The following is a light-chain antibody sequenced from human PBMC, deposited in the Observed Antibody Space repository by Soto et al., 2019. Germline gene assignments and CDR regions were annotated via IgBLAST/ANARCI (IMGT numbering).Light chain of an antibody. J-gene: IGKJ5*01. CDR2: GAS. V-gene: IGKV3-20*01. CDR3: QQYGSSIP. Sequence: EMVLTQSPGTLSLSPGERATLSCRASQSVSSSYLAWYQQKPGQAPRLLIYGASSRATGIPDRFSGSGSGTDFTLTINRLEPEDFAVYYCQQYGSSIPFGQRTLLEIK. CDR1: QSVSSSY.